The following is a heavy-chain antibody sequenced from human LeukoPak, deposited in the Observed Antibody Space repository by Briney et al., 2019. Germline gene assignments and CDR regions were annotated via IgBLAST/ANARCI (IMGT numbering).Heavy chain of an antibody. CDR2: IYSSGST. D-gene: IGHD5-12*01. CDR3: ARDRRGYSAYDYEACLDY. J-gene: IGHJ4*02. Sequence: GGSLRLSCAASGFTVSNNYMSWVRQAPGKGLEWVSLIYSSGSTHYADSVKGRFTISRDNSKNTLYLQMNSLRAEDTAMYYCARDRRGYSAYDYEACLDYWGQGTLVTVS. V-gene: IGHV3-66*03. CDR1: GFTVSNNY.